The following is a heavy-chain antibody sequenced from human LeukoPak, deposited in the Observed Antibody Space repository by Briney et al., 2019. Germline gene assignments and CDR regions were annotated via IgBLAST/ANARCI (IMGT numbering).Heavy chain of an antibody. Sequence: GGSLRLSCAASGFTFSSYGMHWVRQAPGKGLEWVAVIWYDGSNKYYADSVKGRFTISRGNSKNTLYLQMNSLRAEDTAVYYCARDGSMVRGVIQYYFDYWGQGTLVTVSS. CDR3: ARDGSMVRGVIQYYFDY. CDR2: IWYDGSNK. V-gene: IGHV3-33*01. J-gene: IGHJ4*02. D-gene: IGHD3-10*01. CDR1: GFTFSSYG.